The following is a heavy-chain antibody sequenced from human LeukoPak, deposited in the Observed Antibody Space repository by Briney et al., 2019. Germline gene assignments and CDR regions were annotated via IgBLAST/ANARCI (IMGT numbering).Heavy chain of an antibody. CDR3: AGSYGSSIYYRYFDY. CDR2: IHFSGTT. D-gene: IGHD3-10*01. Sequence: GGSLRLSCAASGFTISNNYMNWVRQAPGKGPEWVSLIHFSGTTFYADSVKGRFTISRDNSKNTVYLQMNSLRAEDTAVYYCAGSYGSSIYYRYFDYWGQGTLVTVSS. J-gene: IGHJ4*02. CDR1: GFTISNNY. V-gene: IGHV3-66*01.